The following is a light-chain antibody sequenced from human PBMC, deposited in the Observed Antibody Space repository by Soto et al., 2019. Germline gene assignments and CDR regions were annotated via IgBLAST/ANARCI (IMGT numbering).Light chain of an antibody. CDR3: CSYADRSTWV. J-gene: IGLJ3*02. CDR2: EGT. Sequence: QSALTQPASLSGSPGQSITLSCTGTGDNIGSYDIVSWYQHLPGEAPKLIIYEGTKRPSGISNRFSGSKAGYTASLSISGLQADDAADSFCCSYADRSTWVFGGGTKLTVL. CDR1: GDNIGSYDI. V-gene: IGLV2-23*01.